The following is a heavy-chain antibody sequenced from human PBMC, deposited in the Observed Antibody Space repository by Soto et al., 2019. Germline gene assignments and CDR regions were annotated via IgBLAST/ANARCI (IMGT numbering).Heavy chain of an antibody. CDR2: IYHSGST. J-gene: IGHJ6*02. V-gene: IGHV4-4*02. CDR3: ARDFGELFSYGMDV. D-gene: IGHD3-10*01. CDR1: GGSISSSNW. Sequence: SETLSLTCAVSGGSISSSNWWSWVRQPPGKGLEWIGEIYHSGSTNYNPSLKSRVTISVDKSKNQFSLKLSSVTAADTAVYYCARDFGELFSYGMDVWGQGTTVTVSS.